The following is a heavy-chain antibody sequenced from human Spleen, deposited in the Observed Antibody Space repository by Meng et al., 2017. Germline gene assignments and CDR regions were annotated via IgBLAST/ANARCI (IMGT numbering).Heavy chain of an antibody. CDR2: ISGYNGNT. CDR3: ARDIWVGATAGGY. D-gene: IGHD1-26*01. V-gene: IGHV1-18*04. Sequence: QVQLVQSGAEVKKPGASVNVSCKASGYTFTGYYMHWVRQAPGQGLEWMGWISGYNGNTNYAQEFQGRVTMTTDTSTSTAYMELTSLSYDDTAVYYCARDIWVGATAGGYWGQGTLVTVSS. J-gene: IGHJ4*02. CDR1: GYTFTGYY.